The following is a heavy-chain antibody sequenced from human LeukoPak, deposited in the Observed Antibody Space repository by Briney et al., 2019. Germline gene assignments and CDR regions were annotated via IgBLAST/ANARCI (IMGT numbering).Heavy chain of an antibody. CDR3: ARDGYSGNDGL. CDR1: GGSISSGSYD. D-gene: IGHD5-12*01. Sequence: SQTLSLTCTVSGGSISSGSYDWSWIRQPAGKGLEWIGRIYTSGSTNYNPSLKSRVTISVDTSKNQFSLKLSSVTAADTAVYYCARDGYSGNDGLWGQGTLVTVSS. V-gene: IGHV4-61*02. CDR2: IYTSGST. J-gene: IGHJ4*02.